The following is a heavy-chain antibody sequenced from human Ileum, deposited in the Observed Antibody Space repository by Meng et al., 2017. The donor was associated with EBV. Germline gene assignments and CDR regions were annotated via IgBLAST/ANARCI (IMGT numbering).Heavy chain of an antibody. V-gene: IGHV1-8*02. Sequence: QGQLVQCGAEVHKPGASVKVSCKASVYTFNNHDIDWFRQAPGQGLEWMGWMNSNSGNTGYGQKFQDRVTMTRNTSISTAYMELSSLTSEDTALYYCARGSGAGGRDWFDPWGQGTLVTVSS. CDR2: MNSNSGNT. J-gene: IGHJ5*02. CDR1: VYTFNNHD. CDR3: ARGSGAGGRDWFDP. D-gene: IGHD3-16*01.